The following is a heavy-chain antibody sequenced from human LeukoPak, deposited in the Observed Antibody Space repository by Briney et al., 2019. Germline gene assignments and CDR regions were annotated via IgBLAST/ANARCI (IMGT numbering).Heavy chain of an antibody. CDR3: AREVIYDRDDH. J-gene: IGHJ4*02. D-gene: IGHD3-22*01. CDR1: GGSISSSSYY. V-gene: IGHV4-39*07. Sequence: SETLSLTCTVSGGSISSSSYYWGWIRQPPGKGLEWIGSIYYSGSTYYNPSLKSRVTISVDTSKNQFSLKLSSVTAADTAVYYCAREVIYDRDDHWGQGTLVTVSS. CDR2: IYYSGST.